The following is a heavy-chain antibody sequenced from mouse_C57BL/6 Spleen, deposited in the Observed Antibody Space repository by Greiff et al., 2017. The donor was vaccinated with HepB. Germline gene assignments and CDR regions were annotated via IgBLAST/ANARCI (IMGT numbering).Heavy chain of an antibody. CDR1: GYTFTDYN. Sequence: EVKLMESGPELVKPGASVKIPCKASGYTFTDYNMDWVKQSHGKSLEWIGDINPNNGGTIYNQKFKGKATLTVDKSSSTAYMELRSLTSEDTAVYYCARLGGTQLRNYFDYWGQGTTLTVSS. CDR2: INPNNGGT. V-gene: IGHV1-18*01. CDR3: ARLGGTQLRNYFDY. D-gene: IGHD1-1*01. J-gene: IGHJ2*01.